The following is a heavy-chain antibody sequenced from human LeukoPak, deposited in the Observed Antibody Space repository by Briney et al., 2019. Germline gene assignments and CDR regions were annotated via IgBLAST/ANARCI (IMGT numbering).Heavy chain of an antibody. CDR3: AKDLRWDHPGFDP. CDR1: GYIFTSYY. V-gene: IGHV1-46*01. J-gene: IGHJ5*02. D-gene: IGHD4-23*01. Sequence: ASLKVSCKASGYIFTSYYMHWVRQAPGQGLEWMGIINPGGGSTSYAQKFQDRVTMTRDTSTSTVYMELSSLRSDDTAVYYCAKDLRWDHPGFDPWGQGTLVIVSS. CDR2: INPGGGST.